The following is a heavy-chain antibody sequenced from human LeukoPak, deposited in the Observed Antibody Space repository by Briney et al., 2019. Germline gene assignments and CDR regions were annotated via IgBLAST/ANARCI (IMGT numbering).Heavy chain of an antibody. D-gene: IGHD3-9*01. V-gene: IGHV3-23*01. CDR1: GFTLSNYA. Sequence: GGSLRLSCVASGFTLSNYAMSWVRQAPGKGLEWVPAITGSGGITYYADSVKGRFTISRDNSKNTLYLQMNSLRAEDTAVYYCAKWGDYDVLTGYYDPDYWGQGTLVTVSS. J-gene: IGHJ4*02. CDR2: ITGSGGIT. CDR3: AKWGDYDVLTGYYDPDY.